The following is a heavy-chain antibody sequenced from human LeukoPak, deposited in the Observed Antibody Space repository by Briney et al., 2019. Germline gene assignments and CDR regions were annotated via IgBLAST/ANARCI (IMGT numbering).Heavy chain of an antibody. V-gene: IGHV1-18*01. CDR1: GYTFTSYG. D-gene: IGHD3-22*01. Sequence: ASVKVSCKTSGYTFTSYGINWVQQAPGQGLEWMGWISTNTANTNYAQKFQGRVTMTTDTSTSSAYMELRSLRSDDTAVYYCARDKYSSGYSGYWGQGTLVTVSS. J-gene: IGHJ4*02. CDR2: ISTNTANT. CDR3: ARDKYSSGYSGY.